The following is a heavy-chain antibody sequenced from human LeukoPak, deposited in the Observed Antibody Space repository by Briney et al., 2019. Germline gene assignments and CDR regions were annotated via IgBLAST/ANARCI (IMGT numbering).Heavy chain of an antibody. CDR1: GGTFSSYA. J-gene: IGHJ4*02. CDR2: IIPIFGTA. D-gene: IGHD4-17*01. Sequence: GASVKVSCKASGGTFSSYAISWVRQAPGQGLEWMGRIIPIFGTANYAQKFQGRVTITTDESTSTAYMELSSLRSEDTAVYYCARGPRTAVTTIPSPIDYWGQGTLVTVSS. V-gene: IGHV1-69*05. CDR3: ARGPRTAVTTIPSPIDY.